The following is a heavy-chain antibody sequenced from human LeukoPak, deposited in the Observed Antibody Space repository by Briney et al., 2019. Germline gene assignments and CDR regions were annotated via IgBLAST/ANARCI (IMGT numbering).Heavy chain of an antibody. CDR3: ARVAVTTDYFDY. J-gene: IGHJ4*02. D-gene: IGHD4-11*01. V-gene: IGHV4-61*08. CDR2: IYYSGST. Sequence: SETLSLTCTVSGGSISGAGYSWNWIRQPPGKGLEWIGYIYYSGSTNYNPSLKSRVTISVDTSKNQFSLKLSSVTAADTAVYYCARVAVTTDYFDYWGQGTLVTVSS. CDR1: GGSISGAGYS.